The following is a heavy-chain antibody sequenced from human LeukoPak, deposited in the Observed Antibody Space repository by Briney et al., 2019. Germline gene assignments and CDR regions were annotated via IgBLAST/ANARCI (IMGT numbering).Heavy chain of an antibody. Sequence: GASVKVSCKASGGTFSSYAISWVRQAPGQGFEWMGGIIPIFGTANYAQKFQGRVTITADESTSTAYMELSSLRSEDTAVYYCARDRGDCSSTSCCGRYYYYMDVWGKGTTVTVSS. CDR1: GGTFSSYA. J-gene: IGHJ6*03. V-gene: IGHV1-69*13. CDR3: ARDRGDCSSTSCCGRYYYYMDV. D-gene: IGHD2-2*01. CDR2: IIPIFGTA.